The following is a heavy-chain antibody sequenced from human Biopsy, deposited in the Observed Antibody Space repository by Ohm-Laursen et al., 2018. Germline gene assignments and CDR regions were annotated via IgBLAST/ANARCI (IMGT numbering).Heavy chain of an antibody. Sequence: SLRLSCAASGFIFSTYTMNWVRQAPGEGLEWVSSISSRSSDIYYADPVKGRFTISRDSSKNTLYLQMNSLRVEDTAVYYCARGPSGVATIGRGQGTLVTVSS. V-gene: IGHV3-21*01. CDR1: GFIFSTYT. CDR3: ARGPSGVATIG. CDR2: ISSRSSDI. J-gene: IGHJ4*02. D-gene: IGHD5-24*01.